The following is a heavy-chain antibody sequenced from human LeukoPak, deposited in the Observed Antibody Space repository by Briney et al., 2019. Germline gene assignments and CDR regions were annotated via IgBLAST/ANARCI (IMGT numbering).Heavy chain of an antibody. CDR1: GGSISSTGYC. CDR3: AKAGVRYFDSSGLYAFDF. J-gene: IGHJ3*01. CDR2: IYYSGST. D-gene: IGHD3-22*01. V-gene: IGHV4-39*01. Sequence: PSETLPLTCAVSGGSISSTGYCWAWIRQPPGKGLEWIGTIYYSGSTYHNTSLKSRITMSVDTSRNQFSLKLSSVDAADTAVYYCAKAGVRYFDSSGLYAFDFWGQGTTVTVSS.